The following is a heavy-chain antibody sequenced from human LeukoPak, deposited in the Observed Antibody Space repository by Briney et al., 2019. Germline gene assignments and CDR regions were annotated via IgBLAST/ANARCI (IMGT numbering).Heavy chain of an antibody. Sequence: SETLSLTCAVYGGSSSGYYWSWIRQPPGKGLEWIGEINHSGSTNYNPSLKSRVTISVDTSKNQFSLKLSSVTAADTAVYYCARGGAITFGGVIVTPSFDYWGQGTLVTVSS. D-gene: IGHD3-16*02. J-gene: IGHJ4*02. V-gene: IGHV4-34*01. CDR1: GGSSSGYY. CDR2: INHSGST. CDR3: ARGGAITFGGVIVTPSFDY.